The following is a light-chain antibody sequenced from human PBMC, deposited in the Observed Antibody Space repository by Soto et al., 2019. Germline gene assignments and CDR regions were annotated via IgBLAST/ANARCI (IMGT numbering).Light chain of an antibody. CDR3: CSYEGNYKYV. Sequence: QSVLTQPASVSGSPGQSITISCAGTTSDIGGYDYVSWYQHHPGKAPKLIIYDVTRRPSGVSPRFSGSKSGNTASLTISGLQAEDEADYYCCSYEGNYKYVFGSGTKVTVL. CDR2: DVT. CDR1: TSDIGGYDY. V-gene: IGLV2-14*01. J-gene: IGLJ1*01.